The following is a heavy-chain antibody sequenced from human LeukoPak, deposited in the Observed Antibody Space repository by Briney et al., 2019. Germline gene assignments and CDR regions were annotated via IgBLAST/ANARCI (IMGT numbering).Heavy chain of an antibody. CDR1: GFSFSGHW. CDR3: ARDLGGLRPKYYFDY. D-gene: IGHD5-12*01. CDR2: ISPTGSTT. J-gene: IGHJ4*02. Sequence: GGSLRLSCTASGFSFSGHWMHWARQLPGKGLVWVSRISPTGSTTSYADSVKGRFTVSRDNAKNTLYLQVNNLRAEDTAVYYCARDLGGLRPKYYFDYWGQGTLVTVSS. V-gene: IGHV3-74*01.